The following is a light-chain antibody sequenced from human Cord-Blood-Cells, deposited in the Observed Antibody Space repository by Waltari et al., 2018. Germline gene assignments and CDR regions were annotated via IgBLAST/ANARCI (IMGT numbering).Light chain of an antibody. CDR2: GAS. CDR3: QQYGSSPQT. Sequence: EIVLTQSPGTLSLSPGERATLSCRASQSVSSSYLAWYQQTPGQAPRLLIYGASSRATGIPDRFSGSGSETDFTLTISRLEPEDFAVYYCQQYGSSPQTFGQGTKLEIK. J-gene: IGKJ2*01. CDR1: QSVSSSY. V-gene: IGKV3-20*01.